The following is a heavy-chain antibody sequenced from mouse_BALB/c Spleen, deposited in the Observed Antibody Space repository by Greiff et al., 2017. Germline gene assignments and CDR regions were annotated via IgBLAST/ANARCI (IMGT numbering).Heavy chain of an antibody. CDR2: ISSGGGST. J-gene: IGHJ2*01. D-gene: IGHD5-5*01. CDR1: GFAFSSYD. Sequence: EVKLVESGGGLVKHGGSLKLSCAASGFAFSSYDLSWVRQTPEKRLEWVAYISSGGGSTYYPDTVKGRFTISRDNAKNTLYLQMSSLKSKNTAMYYCARPIYLACFDYWGQGTTLTVSA. V-gene: IGHV5-12-1*01. CDR3: ARPIYLACFDY.